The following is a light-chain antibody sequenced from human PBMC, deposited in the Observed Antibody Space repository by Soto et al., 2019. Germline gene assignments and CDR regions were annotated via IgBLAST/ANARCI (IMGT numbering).Light chain of an antibody. V-gene: IGKV1-39*01. CDR3: QQSYSTLL. J-gene: IGKJ5*01. CDR1: QSIGTY. CDR2: APS. Sequence: DIQMTQSPSSLSASLRDTVTITCRASQSIGTYLNWYQQKPGKAPKLLIYAPSNFQSGVPSRFSGSGSGTDFTLTISSLQPEDFATYYCQQSYSTLLFGQGTRLEIK.